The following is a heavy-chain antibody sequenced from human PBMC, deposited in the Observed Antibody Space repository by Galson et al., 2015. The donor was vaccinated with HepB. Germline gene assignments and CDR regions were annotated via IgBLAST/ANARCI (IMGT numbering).Heavy chain of an antibody. V-gene: IGHV1-3*01. CDR2: INPGNGDT. CDR3: ATYSSGWYGFDH. J-gene: IGHJ4*02. D-gene: IGHD6-19*01. CDR1: GYTFTSYA. Sequence: SVKVSCKASGYTFTSYAMHWVRQAPGQRLEWMGWINPGNGDTKYSQKFQGRVTITRDTSANTAYMELSSLRSEDTAVYYCATYSSGWYGFDHWGRGTLVTVSS.